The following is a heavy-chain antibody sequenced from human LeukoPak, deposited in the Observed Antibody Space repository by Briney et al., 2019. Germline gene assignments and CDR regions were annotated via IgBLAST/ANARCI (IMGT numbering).Heavy chain of an antibody. Sequence: GGSLRLSCTASGFTFSNAWMSWVRQAPGKGLEWVGRIKSKPAGGSTDYAAPIKGRFTISRDDSKNTLYLQVNSLKVEDTAVYYCAKDKTAYYYGSAYWYFDLWGRGTLVTVSS. V-gene: IGHV3-15*01. CDR3: AKDKTAYYYGSAYWYFDL. D-gene: IGHD3-10*01. J-gene: IGHJ2*01. CDR2: IKSKPAGGST. CDR1: GFTFSNAW.